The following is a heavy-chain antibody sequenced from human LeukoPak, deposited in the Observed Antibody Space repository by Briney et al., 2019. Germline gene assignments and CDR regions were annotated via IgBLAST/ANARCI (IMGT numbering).Heavy chain of an antibody. CDR1: GFTFSSYG. CDR2: IWYDGSNK. D-gene: IGHD6-13*01. Sequence: AGRSLRLSCAASGFTFSSYGMHWVRQAPGKGLEWVAVIWYDGSNKYYADSVKGRFTISRDNSKNTLYLQMNSLRDDDTAVYYCVRGVGVSRFNYLDSWGQGTLVIVSS. J-gene: IGHJ4*02. V-gene: IGHV3-33*01. CDR3: VRGVGVSRFNYLDS.